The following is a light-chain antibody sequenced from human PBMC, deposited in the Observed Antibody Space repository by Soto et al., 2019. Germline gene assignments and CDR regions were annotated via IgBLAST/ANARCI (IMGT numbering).Light chain of an antibody. CDR2: DTF. Sequence: ETVLTQSPGTLSLSPGERATLSCRASQSVGSTYLAWYQQKPGQAPRLLIYDTFNRATGIPYRFSGSGSGTDLTLTISRLEPEDFAVYHCQQYGNPPWTFGQGTKLEIK. CDR3: QQYGNPPWT. V-gene: IGKV3-20*01. J-gene: IGKJ2*01. CDR1: QSVGSTY.